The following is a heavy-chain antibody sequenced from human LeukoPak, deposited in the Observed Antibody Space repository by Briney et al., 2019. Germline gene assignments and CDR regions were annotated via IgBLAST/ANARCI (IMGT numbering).Heavy chain of an antibody. CDR2: INHSGST. CDR3: ARIAYYDILTGYSIDAFDI. D-gene: IGHD3-9*01. Sequence: SETLSLTCAVYGGSFSGYYWSWIRQPPGKRLEWIGEINHSGSTNYNPSLKSRVTISVDTSKNQFSLKLSSVTAADTAVYYCARIAYYDILTGYSIDAFDIWGQGTMVTVSS. V-gene: IGHV4-34*01. CDR1: GGSFSGYY. J-gene: IGHJ3*02.